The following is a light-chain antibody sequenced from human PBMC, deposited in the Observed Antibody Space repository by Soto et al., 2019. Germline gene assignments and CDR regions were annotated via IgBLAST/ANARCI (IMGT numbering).Light chain of an antibody. CDR2: LGS. V-gene: IGKV2-28*01. Sequence: EIVVTQSPLSLPVTPGEPASISCRSSQSLMHSNGYNYLDWYLQKPGQSPQLLIYLGSNRASGVPDRFSGSGSGTDFTLKISRVEAEDVGVYYCMQALQNWTFGQGTKVDIK. CDR3: MQALQNWT. CDR1: QSLMHSNGYNY. J-gene: IGKJ1*01.